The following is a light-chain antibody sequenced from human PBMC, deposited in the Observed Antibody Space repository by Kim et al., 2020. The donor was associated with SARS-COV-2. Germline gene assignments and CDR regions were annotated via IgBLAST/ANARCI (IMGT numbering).Light chain of an antibody. CDR1: SSDVGGYNY. Sequence: GQTITITCTGTSSDVGGYNYVAWYQKHPGKAPKLMIYDVSKRPSGVSNRFSGSKSGNTASLTISGLQAEDEADYYCSSYTSSSTVVFGGGTKVTVL. CDR3: SSYTSSSTVV. CDR2: DVS. J-gene: IGLJ2*01. V-gene: IGLV2-14*04.